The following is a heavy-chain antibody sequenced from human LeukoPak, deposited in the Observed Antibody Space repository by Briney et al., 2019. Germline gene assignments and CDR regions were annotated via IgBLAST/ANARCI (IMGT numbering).Heavy chain of an antibody. J-gene: IGHJ3*02. CDR1: GFTFSSYA. CDR2: ISYDGSNK. Sequence: GRSLRLSCAASGFTFSSYAMHWVRQAPGKGLEWVAVISYDGSNKYYADSVKGRFTNSRDNSKNTLYLQMNSLRAEDTAVYYCARTVVVAATWDDAFDIWGQGTMVTVSS. V-gene: IGHV3-30*04. D-gene: IGHD2-15*01. CDR3: ARTVVVAATWDDAFDI.